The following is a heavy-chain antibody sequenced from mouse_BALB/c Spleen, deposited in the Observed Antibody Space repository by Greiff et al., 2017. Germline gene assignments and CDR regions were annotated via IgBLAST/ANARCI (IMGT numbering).Heavy chain of an antibody. CDR1: GYTFTNYW. CDR3: TRSTTVEDYAMDY. V-gene: IGHV1-63*02. Sequence: QVQLQQSGAELVRPGTSVKISCKASGYTFTNYWLGWVKQRPGHGLEWFGDIYPGGGYTNYNEKFKGKATLTADTSSSTAYMQLSSLTSEDSAVYYCTRSTTVEDYAMDYWGQGTSVTVAS. D-gene: IGHD1-1*01. CDR2: IYPGGGYT. J-gene: IGHJ4*01.